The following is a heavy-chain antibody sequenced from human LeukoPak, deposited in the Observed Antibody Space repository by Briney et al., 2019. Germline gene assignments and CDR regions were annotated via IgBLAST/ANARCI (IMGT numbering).Heavy chain of an antibody. CDR1: GGSISSSSYY. Sequence: SETLSLTCTVSGGSISSSSYYWGWIHHPPGKGLEWIGSIYYSGSTYYNPSLKSRVTISVDTSKNQFSLKLSSVTAADTAVYYCALDWMATSLWGQGTLVTVSS. V-gene: IGHV4-39*01. CDR2: IYYSGST. J-gene: IGHJ4*02. D-gene: IGHD5-12*01. CDR3: ALDWMATSL.